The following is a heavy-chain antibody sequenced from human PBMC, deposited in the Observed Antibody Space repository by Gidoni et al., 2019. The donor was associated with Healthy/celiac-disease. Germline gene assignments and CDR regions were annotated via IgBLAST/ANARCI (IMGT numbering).Heavy chain of an antibody. CDR2: ISDDGSNK. CDR3: ARDIGVVVPAAIGWFDP. Sequence: QVQLVESGGGVVQPGRSLGLSCAASGVTFSSYAMHWVRQAPGKGLEWVAVISDDGSNKYYADSVKGRFTISRDNSKNTLYLQMNSLRAEDTAVYYCARDIGVVVPAAIGWFDPWGQGTLVTVSS. V-gene: IGHV3-30-3*01. J-gene: IGHJ5*02. CDR1: GVTFSSYA. D-gene: IGHD2-2*02.